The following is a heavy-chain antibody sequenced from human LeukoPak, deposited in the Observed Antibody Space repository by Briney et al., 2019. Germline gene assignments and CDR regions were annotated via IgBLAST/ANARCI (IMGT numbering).Heavy chain of an antibody. J-gene: IGHJ4*02. CDR1: GYSISSGYY. CDR2: IYHSGST. D-gene: IGHD3-10*01. CDR3: AGSYYYGSGSYYTPPAT. Sequence: PSETLSLTCTVSGYSISSGYYWGWIRQPPGKGLEWIGSIYHSGSTYYNPSLKSRVTISVDTSKNQFSLKLSSVTAADTAVYYCAGSYYYGSGSYYTPPATWGQGTLVTVSS. V-gene: IGHV4-38-2*02.